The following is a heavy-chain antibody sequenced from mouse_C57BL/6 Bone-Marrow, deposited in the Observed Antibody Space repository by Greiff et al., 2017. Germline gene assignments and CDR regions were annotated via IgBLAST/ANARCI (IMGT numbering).Heavy chain of an antibody. CDR2: IDTEDGDT. J-gene: IGHJ4*01. V-gene: IGHV14-1*01. D-gene: IGHD3-3*01. CDR1: GFNIKDYY. CDR3: TTIGDSSPYYAMDY. Sequence: VQLKESGAELVRPGASVKLSCTASGFNIKDYYMHWVKQRPEQGLEWIGRIDTEDGDTEYAPKFQGKATMTADPSSHTAYLQLSSLTSEDTAVYYCTTIGDSSPYYAMDYWGQGTSVTVSS.